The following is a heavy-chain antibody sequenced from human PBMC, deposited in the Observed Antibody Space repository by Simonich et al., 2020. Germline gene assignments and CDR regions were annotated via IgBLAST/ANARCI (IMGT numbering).Heavy chain of an antibody. CDR2: ICGSGGST. CDR1: GFTFSSYA. J-gene: IGHJ4*02. V-gene: IGHV3-23*01. CDR3: ATYYFDY. Sequence: EVQLLESGGGLVQPGGSLRLSCAASGFTFSSYAMSWVRQAPGKGLGWGSAICGSGGSTYYADSVKVRFTISRDNSKNTLYLQMNSLRAEDTAVYYCATYYFDYWGQGTLVTVSS.